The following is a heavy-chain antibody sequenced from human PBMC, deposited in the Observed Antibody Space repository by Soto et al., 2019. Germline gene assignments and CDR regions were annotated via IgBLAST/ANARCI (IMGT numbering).Heavy chain of an antibody. D-gene: IGHD3-22*01. V-gene: IGHV3-48*03. J-gene: IGHJ3*02. CDR1: GFTFSSYE. CDR2: ISSSGSTI. CDR3: ARDAYYYDSSGYYVAFDI. Sequence: PGGSLRLSFAASGFTFSSYEMNWVRQDPGKGLEWVSYISSSGSTIYYADSVKGRFTISRDNAKNSLYLQMNSLRAEDTAVYYCARDAYYYDSSGYYVAFDIWGQGTMVTVSS.